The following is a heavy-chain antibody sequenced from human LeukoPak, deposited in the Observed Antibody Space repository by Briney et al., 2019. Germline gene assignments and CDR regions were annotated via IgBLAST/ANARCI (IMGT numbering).Heavy chain of an antibody. CDR3: ARGGLYYYDSSGIH. CDR2: IYHSGST. J-gene: IGHJ4*02. V-gene: IGHV4-38-2*02. Sequence: SETLSLTCTVSGYSINSGYYWGWIRQPPGKGLEWIGNIYHSGSTYYNPSLKGRVTISVDTSKNQFSLSLSSVTAADTAVYYCARGGLYYYDSSGIHWGQGTLVTVSS. D-gene: IGHD3-22*01. CDR1: GYSINSGYY.